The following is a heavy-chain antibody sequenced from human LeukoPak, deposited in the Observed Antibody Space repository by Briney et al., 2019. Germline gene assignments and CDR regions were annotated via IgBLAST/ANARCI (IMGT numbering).Heavy chain of an antibody. Sequence: SETLPLMCTVSGRSISSYYWIWIRQPAGKGLEWIGRIYTCGSTHYHPSLKSRVTMSVDTSKNQFSLKLSSLTAADTAVYYCARDLGYCSSTSCTLKYYYYYYMDVWGKGTTVTVSS. V-gene: IGHV4-4*07. CDR3: ARDLGYCSSTSCTLKYYYYYYMDV. CDR1: GRSISSYY. J-gene: IGHJ6*03. CDR2: IYTCGST. D-gene: IGHD2-2*01.